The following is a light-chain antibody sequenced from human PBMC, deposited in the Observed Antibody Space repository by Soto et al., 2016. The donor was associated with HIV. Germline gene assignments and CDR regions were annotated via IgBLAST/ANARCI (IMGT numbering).Light chain of an antibody. CDR2: EDR. CDR3: QAWDTSTVV. Sequence: SYGLTQPPSVSVSPGQTATITCSGDKLGDKYVCWYQQKPGQSPVLVIYEDRKRPSGIPERFSGSNSGNTATLTISGTQAMDEADYYCQAWDTSTVVFGRRD. CDR1: KLGDKY. V-gene: IGLV3-1*01. J-gene: IGLJ2*01.